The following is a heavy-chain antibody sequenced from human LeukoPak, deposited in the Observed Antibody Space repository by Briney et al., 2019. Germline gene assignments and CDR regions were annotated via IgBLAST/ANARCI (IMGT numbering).Heavy chain of an antibody. Sequence: ASVKVSCKASGYTFTSYYMHWVRQAPGQGLEWMGIINPSGGSTSYAQKLQGRVTMTADTSTSTAYMELRSLRSDDTAVYYCARGGVGPTTSPIHNWFDPWGQGTLVTVSS. J-gene: IGHJ5*02. V-gene: IGHV1-46*01. CDR3: ARGGVGPTTSPIHNWFDP. D-gene: IGHD1-26*01. CDR2: INPSGGST. CDR1: GYTFTSYY.